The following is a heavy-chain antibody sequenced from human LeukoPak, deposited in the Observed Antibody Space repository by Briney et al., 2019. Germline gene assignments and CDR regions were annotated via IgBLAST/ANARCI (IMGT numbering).Heavy chain of an antibody. CDR3: AKVGMTTVTSDAFDI. D-gene: IGHD4-17*01. CDR1: GFTFSSYG. V-gene: IGHV3-30*18. J-gene: IGHJ3*02. Sequence: GRSLRLSCAASGFTFSSYGMHWVRQAPGKGLEWVAVISYDGSNKYYADSVKGRFTISRDNSKNMLYLQMNSLRAEDTAVYYCAKVGMTTVTSDAFDIWGQGTMVTVSS. CDR2: ISYDGSNK.